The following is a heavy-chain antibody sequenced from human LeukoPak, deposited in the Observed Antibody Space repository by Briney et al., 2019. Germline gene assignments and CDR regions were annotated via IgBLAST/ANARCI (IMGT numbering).Heavy chain of an antibody. V-gene: IGHV4-4*02. CDR2: VNLQGST. CDR3: AREGGPYRPLDY. Sequence: SETLSLTCGVSGGCITNTNYWTWVRQPPGKGLEWIGEVNLQGSTNYNPSLMGRVAISVDKSENHVSLQLTSVTAADTAVYYCAREGGPYRPLDYSGQGTLVTVSS. J-gene: IGHJ4*02. CDR1: GGCITNTNY.